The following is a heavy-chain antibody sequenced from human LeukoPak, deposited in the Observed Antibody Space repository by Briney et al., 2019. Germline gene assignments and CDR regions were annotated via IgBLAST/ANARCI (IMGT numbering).Heavy chain of an antibody. CDR3: ARALPHYYDPYFDY. CDR2: IYYSEHT. J-gene: IGHJ4*02. D-gene: IGHD3-22*01. CDR1: GGSISSGAYY. V-gene: IGHV4-31*03. Sequence: PSQTLSLTCTVSGGSISSGAYYWSWIRQHPGKGLEWTGYIYYSEHTFYHPSLRGRVTISVDTSKNQFSLRLSSVTAADTAVYYCARALPHYYDPYFDYWGQGTLVTVSS.